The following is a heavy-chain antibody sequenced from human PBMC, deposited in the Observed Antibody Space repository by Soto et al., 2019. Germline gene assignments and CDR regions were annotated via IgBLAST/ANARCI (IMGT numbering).Heavy chain of an antibody. D-gene: IGHD6-19*01. CDR2: IYYSGST. V-gene: IGHV4-59*01. J-gene: IGHJ4*02. Sequence: SETLSLTCTVSGGSISSYYWSWIRQPPGKGLEWIGYIYYSGSTNYNPSLKSRVTISVDTSKNQFSLKLSSVTAADTAVYYCARVGYSSGWYEDYWGQGTLVT. CDR1: GGSISSYY. CDR3: ARVGYSSGWYEDY.